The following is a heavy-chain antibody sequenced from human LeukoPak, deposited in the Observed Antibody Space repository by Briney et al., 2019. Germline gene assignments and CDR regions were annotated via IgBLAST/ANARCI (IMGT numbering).Heavy chain of an antibody. Sequence: SETLSLTCTVSGGSISSSSYYWGWIRQPPGKGLEWIGSIYYNRSPYYNPSLKSRVTASVDTPKNQFSLKLRSVTAADTAVYYCASGRHSGTYFQAFDIWGQGTMVTVSS. CDR3: ASGRHSGTYFQAFDI. CDR1: GGSISSSSYY. CDR2: IYYNRSP. J-gene: IGHJ3*02. D-gene: IGHD1-26*01. V-gene: IGHV4-39*01.